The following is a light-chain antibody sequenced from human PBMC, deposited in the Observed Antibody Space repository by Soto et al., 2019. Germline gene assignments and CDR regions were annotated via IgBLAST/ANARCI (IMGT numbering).Light chain of an antibody. CDR2: EVN. Sequence: QSALTQPPSASGSPGQSVAISCTGTSSDVGGYNYVSWYQQHPGKAPKLMIYEVNKRPSGVPDRFSGSKSGNTASLTVSGLQAEDEADYYCAAWDDSLEGPVFGGGTKLTVL. J-gene: IGLJ3*02. CDR3: AAWDDSLEGPV. V-gene: IGLV2-8*01. CDR1: SSDVGGYNY.